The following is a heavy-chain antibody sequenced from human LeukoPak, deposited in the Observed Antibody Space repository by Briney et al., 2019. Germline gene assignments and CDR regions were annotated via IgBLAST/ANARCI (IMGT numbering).Heavy chain of an antibody. CDR1: GYSISSGYY. J-gene: IGHJ5*02. V-gene: IGHV4-38-2*02. CDR3: ARATEPGSSTWDWFDP. Sequence: SETLSLTCTVSGYSISSGYYWGWIRQPPGKGLEWIGSIYHSVSTYYNPSLKSRVTISVDTSKNQFSLKLSSVTAADTAVYYCARATEPGSSTWDWFDPWGQGTLVTVSS. CDR2: IYHSVST. D-gene: IGHD2-2*01.